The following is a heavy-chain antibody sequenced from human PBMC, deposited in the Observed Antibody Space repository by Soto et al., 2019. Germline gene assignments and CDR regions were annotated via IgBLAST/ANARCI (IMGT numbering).Heavy chain of an antibody. CDR3: ARESGGATATLDYYYFYMDV. CDR1: GDRFTDYY. J-gene: IGHJ6*03. CDR2: IKPNSGVT. V-gene: IGHV1-2*04. D-gene: IGHD5-12*01. Sequence: QVQLVQSGAEVKEPGASVTVSCRASGDRFTDYYMHWVRQAPGQGLEWMGWIKPNSGVTKYAQKFQGWVTMTRDTSSRTVYMQLSRLGFDDTAIYYCARESGGATATLDYYYFYMDVWGTGTTVTVSS.